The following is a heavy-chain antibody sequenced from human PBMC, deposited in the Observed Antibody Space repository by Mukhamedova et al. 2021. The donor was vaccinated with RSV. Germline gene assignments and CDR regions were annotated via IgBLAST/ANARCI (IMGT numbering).Heavy chain of an antibody. V-gene: IGHV4-61*02. D-gene: IGHD3-22*01. J-gene: IGHJ3*02. Sequence: WSWIWQPAGTGLEWIGRINTSGSTNYNPSLKSRVTISVDTSKNEFSLKLSSVTAADTAVYYCARDRSGSSSYYGAFDIWGQGTM. CDR3: ARDRSGSSSYYGAFDI. CDR2: INTSGST.